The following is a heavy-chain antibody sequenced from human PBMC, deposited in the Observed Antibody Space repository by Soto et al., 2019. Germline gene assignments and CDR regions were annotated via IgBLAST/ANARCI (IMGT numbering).Heavy chain of an antibody. D-gene: IGHD1-20*01. V-gene: IGHV1-18*01. CDR1: GYTFTKSG. J-gene: IGHJ4*02. CDR3: ATDRPRITDTTTMMY. CDR2: ISAYNGMT. Sequence: QVQLVQSGAEVKKPGASVKVSCKASGYTFTKSGISWVRQAPGQGLEWMGWISAYNGMTNYAQKIQGRLTMTTDTATSTAYMDLRSLRSDDTAVYYCATDRPRITDTTTMMYWGQGTLVTGSS.